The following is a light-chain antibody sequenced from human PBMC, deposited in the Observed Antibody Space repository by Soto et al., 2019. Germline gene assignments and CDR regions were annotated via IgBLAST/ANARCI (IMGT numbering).Light chain of an antibody. CDR1: SSNIGTNN. V-gene: IGLV1-44*01. J-gene: IGLJ3*02. Sequence: QPVLTQPPSASGTPGQRVTISCSGSSSNIGTNNVNWYQQVPGTAPKLLIYSNNQRPSGVPDRFSGSKSGTSASLAISGLQSEDEADYYCAVWDDSLMGVFGGGTQLTVL. CDR2: SNN. CDR3: AVWDDSLMGV.